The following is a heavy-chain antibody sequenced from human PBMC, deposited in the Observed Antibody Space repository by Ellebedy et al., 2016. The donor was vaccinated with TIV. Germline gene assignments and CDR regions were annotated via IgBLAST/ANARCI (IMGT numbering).Heavy chain of an antibody. D-gene: IGHD1-26*01. CDR1: GYTFTSYG. V-gene: IGHV1-8*02. CDR3: ARGRSGSYLDY. J-gene: IGHJ4*02. CDR2: MNPNSGNT. Sequence: ASVKVSXKASGYTFTSYGINWVRQATGQGLEWLGWMNPNSGNTGYAQKFQGRVTMTRNTSISTAYMELSSLRSEDTAVYYCARGRSGSYLDYWGQGTLVTVSS.